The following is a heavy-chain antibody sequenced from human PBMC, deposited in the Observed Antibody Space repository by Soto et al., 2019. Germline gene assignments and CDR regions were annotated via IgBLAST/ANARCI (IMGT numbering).Heavy chain of an antibody. CDR3: ARLNYYFHY. CDR2: IYRAGNT. Sequence: QVQLQESGPGLVKPSETLSLTCTVSGDSITAYYWCWIRQSPGKGLEWIGYIYRAGNTNYNPSLGSRVSMSVDTSRNRFSLKLRSVTAADTAIYYCARLNYYFHYWGQGTLVTVSS. J-gene: IGHJ4*02. CDR1: GDSITAYY. V-gene: IGHV4-59*08. D-gene: IGHD1-20*01.